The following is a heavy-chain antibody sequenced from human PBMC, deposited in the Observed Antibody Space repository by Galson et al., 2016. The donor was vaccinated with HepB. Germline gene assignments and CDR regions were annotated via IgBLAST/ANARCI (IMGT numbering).Heavy chain of an antibody. CDR2: IKQDGSEK. J-gene: IGHJ3*02. CDR1: GFTFSTYY. CDR3: ARERFCSSATCYVGDAFHI. V-gene: IGHV3-7*05. Sequence: SLRLSCAASGFTFSTYYMTWVRQPPGKGLEWVAGIKQDGSEKYYVDSVKGRFTISRDNAKNSLYVQMDSLRAEDTAVYFCARERFCSSATCYVGDAFHIGGQTTMVTVSS. D-gene: IGHD2-2*01.